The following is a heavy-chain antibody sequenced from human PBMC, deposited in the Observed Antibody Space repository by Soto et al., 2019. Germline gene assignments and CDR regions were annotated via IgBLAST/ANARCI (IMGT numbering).Heavy chain of an antibody. D-gene: IGHD1-1*01. V-gene: IGHV3-30*18. J-gene: IGHJ4*02. CDR2: ISYDGSSK. CDR3: AKGCYAYRYSCIDY. CDR1: GFTFSSYG. Sequence: PGGSLRLSCAASGFTFSSYGMHWVRQAPGKGLEWVAVISYDGSSKYYADSVKGRFTISRDNSKNTLYLQMNSLRAEDTAVYYCAKGCYAYRYSCIDYWGQGTLVTVS.